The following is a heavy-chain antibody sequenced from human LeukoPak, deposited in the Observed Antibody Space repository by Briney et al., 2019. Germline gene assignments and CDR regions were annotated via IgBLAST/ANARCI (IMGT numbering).Heavy chain of an antibody. CDR3: ARDIAVAGNNWFDP. J-gene: IGHJ5*02. CDR2: IYHSGST. V-gene: IGHV4-38-2*02. D-gene: IGHD6-19*01. Sequence: SETLSLTCTVSGYSISSGYYWGWIRQPPGNGLEWIGSIYHSGSTYYNPSLKSRVTISVDTSKNQFSLKLSSVTAADTAVYYCARDIAVAGNNWFDPWGQGTLVTVSS. CDR1: GYSISSGYY.